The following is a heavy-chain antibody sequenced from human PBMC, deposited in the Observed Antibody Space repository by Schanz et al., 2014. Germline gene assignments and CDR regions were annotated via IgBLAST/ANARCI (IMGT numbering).Heavy chain of an antibody. J-gene: IGHJ3*02. CDR2: IYTSGST. V-gene: IGHV3-66*01. Sequence: EVQFVESGGGLVQPGGSLRLSCAASGFTVSSNYMSWVRQAPGKGLEWVSVIYTSGSTYYADSVRGRFTFSRDNSKNTLYLQMNSLRAEDTAVYYCARRKHAFDIWGQGTMVTVSS. CDR3: ARRKHAFDI. CDR1: GFTVSSNY.